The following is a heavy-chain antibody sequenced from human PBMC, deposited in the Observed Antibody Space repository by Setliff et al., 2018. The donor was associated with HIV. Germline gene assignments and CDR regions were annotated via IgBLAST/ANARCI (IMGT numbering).Heavy chain of an antibody. CDR1: GFTFSGYD. D-gene: IGHD2-15*01. CDR3: AKDVCSGAYCYAYYYYGMDV. Sequence: GGSLRLSCAASGFTFSGYDMHWVRQPTGKGLEWVSAIGRAGDTYYPGSVKGRFTISRDNSKNTLYLQMNSLRVEDTAVYYCAKDVCSGAYCYAYYYYGMDVWGQGTMVTVSS. CDR2: IGRAGDT. V-gene: IGHV3-13*01. J-gene: IGHJ6*02.